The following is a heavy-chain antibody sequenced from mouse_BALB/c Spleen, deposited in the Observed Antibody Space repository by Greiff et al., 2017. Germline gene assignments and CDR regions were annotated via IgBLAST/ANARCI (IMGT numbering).Heavy chain of an antibody. J-gene: IGHJ4*01. D-gene: IGHD2-2*01. CDR1: GFTFSSYA. Sequence: EVKLVESGGGLVKPGGSLKLSCAASGFTFSSYAMSWVRQTPEKRLEWVASISSGGSTYYPDSVKGRFTISRDNARNILYLQMSSLRSEDTAMYYCARGQIYYGYQGAMDYWGQGTSVTVSS. CDR2: ISSGGST. V-gene: IGHV5-6-5*01. CDR3: ARGQIYYGYQGAMDY.